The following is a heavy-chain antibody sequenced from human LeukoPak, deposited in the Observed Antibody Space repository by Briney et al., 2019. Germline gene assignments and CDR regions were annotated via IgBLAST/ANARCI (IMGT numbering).Heavy chain of an antibody. CDR2: ISAYNGKT. Sequence: GASVKVSCKASGYTFTSYGISWVRQAPGQGLEWMGWISAYNGKTNYAQKLQGRVTMTTDTSTSTAYMELRSLRSDDTAVYYCARDSFPYGSGSPNWFDPWGQGTLVTVSS. V-gene: IGHV1-18*01. CDR3: ARDSFPYGSGSPNWFDP. CDR1: GYTFTSYG. J-gene: IGHJ5*02. D-gene: IGHD3-10*01.